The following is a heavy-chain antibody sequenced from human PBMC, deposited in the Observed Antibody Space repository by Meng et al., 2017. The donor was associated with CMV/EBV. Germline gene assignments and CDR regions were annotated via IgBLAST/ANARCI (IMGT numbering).Heavy chain of an antibody. CDR2: IRSKAYGGTT. Sequence: GESLKISCAASGFTFSNSDMSWVRQAPGKGLEWVGFIRSKAYGGTTEYAASVKGRFTISRDDSKSIAYLQMNSLKTEDTAVYYCTRDRPRTSEFDYWGQGTLVTVSS. CDR1: GFTFSNSD. J-gene: IGHJ4*02. CDR3: TRDRPRTSEFDY. D-gene: IGHD1-14*01. V-gene: IGHV3-49*04.